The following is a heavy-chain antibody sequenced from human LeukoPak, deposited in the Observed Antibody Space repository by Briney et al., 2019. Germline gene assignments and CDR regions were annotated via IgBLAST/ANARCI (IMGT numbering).Heavy chain of an antibody. D-gene: IGHD6-13*01. CDR1: GDSVSSNSAA. Sequence: SQTLSLTCAISGDSVSSNSAAWNWIRQSPSRGLEWLGRTYYRSKWYNDYAVSVKSRITINPDTSKNQFSLQLNSVTPEDTAVYYCARDLPMYSSSWYPTVDVWGKGTTVTISS. J-gene: IGHJ6*04. CDR2: TYYRSKWYN. CDR3: ARDLPMYSSSWYPTVDV. V-gene: IGHV6-1*01.